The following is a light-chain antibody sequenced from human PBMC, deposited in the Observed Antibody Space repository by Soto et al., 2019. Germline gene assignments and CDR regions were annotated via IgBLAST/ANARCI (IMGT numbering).Light chain of an antibody. J-gene: IGLJ2*01. CDR1: SSNIGSNS. CDR3: AAWDDSLSNVL. CDR2: FNN. Sequence: QAVVTQPPSASGTPGQRVTISCSGSSSNIGSNSVYWYQQLPGTAPKLLIYFNNQRPSGVPDRFSGSKSGTSASLAISGLRSEDEADYYCAAWDDSLSNVLFGGGTKLTVL. V-gene: IGLV1-47*02.